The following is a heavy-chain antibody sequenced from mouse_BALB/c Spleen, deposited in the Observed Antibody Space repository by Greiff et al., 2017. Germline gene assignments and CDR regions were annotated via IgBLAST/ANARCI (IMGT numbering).Heavy chain of an antibody. D-gene: IGHD4-1*01. CDR1: GFSLTSYG. CDR2: IWAGGST. J-gene: IGHJ3*01. V-gene: IGHV2-9*02. Sequence: VQLQESGPGLVAPSQSLSITCTVSGFSLTSYGVHWVRQPPGKGLEWLGVIWAGGSTNYNSALMSRLSISKDNSKSQVFLKMNSLQTDDTAMYYCARGGLGRGGTWFAYWGQGTLVTVSA. CDR3: ARGGLGRGGTWFAY.